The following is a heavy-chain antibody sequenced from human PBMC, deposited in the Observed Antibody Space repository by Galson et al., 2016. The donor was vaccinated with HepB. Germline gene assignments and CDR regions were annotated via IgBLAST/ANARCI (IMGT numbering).Heavy chain of an antibody. J-gene: IGHJ6*02. Sequence: TLSLTCTVSGGSISSGSYYWSWIRQPAGKGLEWIGRIYTSGRTNYNPSLTSRVTISVDTSKNQFSLKLSSVTAAGTAVYHCARGGGNVYGMDVWGQGPTVTVSS. CDR2: IYTSGRT. CDR1: GGSISSGSYY. CDR3: ARGGGNVYGMDV. V-gene: IGHV4-61*02. D-gene: IGHD1-1*01.